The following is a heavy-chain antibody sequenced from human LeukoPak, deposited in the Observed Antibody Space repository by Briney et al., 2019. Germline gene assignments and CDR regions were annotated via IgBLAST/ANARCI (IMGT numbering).Heavy chain of an antibody. J-gene: IGHJ3*02. V-gene: IGHV5-51*01. CDR3: ARRGYDSSGYRDAFDI. CDR1: GYSFATYW. CDR2: IYPGDSDT. Sequence: GESLKISCKGSGYSFATYWIGWVRQMPGKGLEWMGIIYPGDSDTTYSPSFQGQVTISADKSISTAYLQWSSLKASDTAIYYCARRGYDSSGYRDAFDIWGQGTMVTVSS. D-gene: IGHD3-22*01.